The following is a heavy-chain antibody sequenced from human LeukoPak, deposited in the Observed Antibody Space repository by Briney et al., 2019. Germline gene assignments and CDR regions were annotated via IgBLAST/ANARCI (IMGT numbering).Heavy chain of an antibody. J-gene: IGHJ4*02. CDR1: GFTFSNYA. CDR2: ITSGGAP. V-gene: IGHV3-23*01. Sequence: GGSLRLSCAASGFTFSNYAVMWVRQAPGQGLEWVSAITSGGAPRYADSVKGRFTISRDNSKNTLYLQMNSLRAEDTAVYYCAKGLSLDYFDCWGQGTLVTVSS. CDR3: AKGLSLDYFDC.